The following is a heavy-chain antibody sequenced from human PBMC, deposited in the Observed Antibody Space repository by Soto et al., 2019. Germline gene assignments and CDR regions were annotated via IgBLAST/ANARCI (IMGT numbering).Heavy chain of an antibody. CDR3: ARVKIVTTNYYYYYVMDV. CDR1: GGTFSSYA. Sequence: SVKVSCKASGGTFSSYAISWVRQAPGQGLEWMGGIIPIFGTANYAQKFQGRVTITADESTSTAYMELSSLRSEDTAVYYCARVKIVTTNYYYYYVMDVWGQGTTVTVSS. D-gene: IGHD2-15*01. CDR2: IIPIFGTA. V-gene: IGHV1-69*13. J-gene: IGHJ6*02.